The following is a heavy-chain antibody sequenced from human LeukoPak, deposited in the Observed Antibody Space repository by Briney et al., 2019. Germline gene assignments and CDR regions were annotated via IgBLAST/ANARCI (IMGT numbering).Heavy chain of an antibody. V-gene: IGHV4-61*01. D-gene: IGHD1-1*01. Sequence: SETLSLTCTVSGGSVSSGTYYWSWIRQPPGKGLEWIGYIHNSGNTNYNPSLKSRVTISVDMSKNQFSLKLSSVTAADTAVYYCARDQKYGVLDYWGQGTLVTVSS. CDR2: IHNSGNT. J-gene: IGHJ4*02. CDR1: GGSVSSGTYY. CDR3: ARDQKYGVLDY.